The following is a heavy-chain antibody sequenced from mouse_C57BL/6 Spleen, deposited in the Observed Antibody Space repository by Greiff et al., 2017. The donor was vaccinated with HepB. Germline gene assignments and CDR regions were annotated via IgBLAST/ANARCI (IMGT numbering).Heavy chain of an antibody. J-gene: IGHJ4*01. CDR2: IDPSDSET. CDR3: ARDGNYGGAMDY. V-gene: IGHV1-52*01. Sequence: QVQLKQPGAELVRPGSSVKLSCKASGYTFTSYWMHWVKQRPIQGLEWIGNIDPSDSETHYNQKFKDKATLTVDKSSSTAYMQLSSLTSEDSAVYYCARDGNYGGAMDYWGQGTSVTVSS. D-gene: IGHD2-1*01. CDR1: GYTFTSYW.